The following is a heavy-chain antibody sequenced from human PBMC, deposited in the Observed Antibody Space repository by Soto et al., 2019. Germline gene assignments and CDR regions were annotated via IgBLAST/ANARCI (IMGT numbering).Heavy chain of an antibody. CDR3: ARETYSSSWYHYGMDV. CDR1: GFTFSSYS. Sequence: GGSLRLSCAASGFTFSSYSMNWVRQAPGKGLEWVSSISSSSSYIYYADSVKGRFTISRDNAKNSLYLQMNSLRAEDTAVYYCARETYSSSWYHYGMDVWGQGTTVTV. J-gene: IGHJ6*02. CDR2: ISSSSSYI. D-gene: IGHD6-13*01. V-gene: IGHV3-21*01.